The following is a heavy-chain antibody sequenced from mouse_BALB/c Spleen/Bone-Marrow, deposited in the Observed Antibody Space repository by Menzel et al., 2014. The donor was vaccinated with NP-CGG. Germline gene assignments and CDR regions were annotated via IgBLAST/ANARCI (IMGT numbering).Heavy chain of an antibody. CDR1: GFNIKDTY. V-gene: IGHV14-3*02. J-gene: IGHJ3*01. Sequence: VQLQQPGAELVKPGASVKLSCTASGFNIKDTYIHWVKQRPEQGLEWIGKIDPANGNTKYDPKFQGKATITADTSSNTAYLQLSSLTSEDTAVYYCARFPFPYWGQGTLVTVSA. CDR3: ARFPFPY. CDR2: IDPANGNT.